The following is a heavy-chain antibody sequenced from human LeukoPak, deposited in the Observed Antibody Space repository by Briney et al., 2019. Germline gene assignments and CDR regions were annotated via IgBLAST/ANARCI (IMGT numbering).Heavy chain of an antibody. CDR1: GFTVSSNY. CDR3: ARSNYYDSSGYYSRGPFDY. V-gene: IGHV3-53*01. Sequence: GGSLRLSCAASGFTVSSNYMSWVRQAPGKGLEWVSVIYSGGSTYYADSVKGRFTNSRDNSKNTLYLQMNSLRAEDTAVYYCARSNYYDSSGYYSRGPFDYWGQGTLVTVSS. J-gene: IGHJ4*02. D-gene: IGHD3-22*01. CDR2: IYSGGST.